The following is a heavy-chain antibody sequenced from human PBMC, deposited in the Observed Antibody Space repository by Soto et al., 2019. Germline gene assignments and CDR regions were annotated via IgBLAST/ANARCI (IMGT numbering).Heavy chain of an antibody. D-gene: IGHD3-3*01. V-gene: IGHV1-2*02. CDR1: GYTFTGYH. CDR2: INPNSGGT. J-gene: IGHJ4*02. CDR3: ARDFMGEYYDFWSGPAPVDY. Sequence: AASMKVSCKASGYTFTGYHMHWVRQAPGQGLEWMGWINPNSGGTNYAQKFQGRVTMTRDTSISTAYMELSRLRSDDTAVYYCARDFMGEYYDFWSGPAPVDYWGQGTQVTVSS.